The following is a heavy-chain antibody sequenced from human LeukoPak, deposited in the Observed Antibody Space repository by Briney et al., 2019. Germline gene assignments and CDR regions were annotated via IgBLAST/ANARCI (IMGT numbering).Heavy chain of an antibody. CDR1: GFTFSSYA. V-gene: IGHV3-64*01. J-gene: IGHJ6*02. Sequence: PGGSLRLSCAASGFTFSSYAMHWVRQAPGKGLEYVSAISSNGGSTYYANSVKGRLTISRDNSKNTLYLQMGSLRAEDMAVYYCARDGNIVVVPAAIGYYYGMDVWGQGTTVTVSS. D-gene: IGHD2-2*01. CDR3: ARDGNIVVVPAAIGYYYGMDV. CDR2: ISSNGGST.